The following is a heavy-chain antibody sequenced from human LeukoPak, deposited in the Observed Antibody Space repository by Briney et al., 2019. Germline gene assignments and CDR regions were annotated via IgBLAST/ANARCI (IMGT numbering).Heavy chain of an antibody. CDR2: IYYSGST. D-gene: IGHD3-3*01. J-gene: IGHJ6*02. Sequence: SETLSLTCTVSGGSISGYYWSWIRQPPGKGLEWIGYIYYSGSTNYSPSLKSRVTISLGTSKNKFSLKLSSVTTADTAVYYCARGGSITIFGVVYGMDVWGQGTTVTVSS. CDR3: ARGGSITIFGVVYGMDV. V-gene: IGHV4-59*01. CDR1: GGSISGYY.